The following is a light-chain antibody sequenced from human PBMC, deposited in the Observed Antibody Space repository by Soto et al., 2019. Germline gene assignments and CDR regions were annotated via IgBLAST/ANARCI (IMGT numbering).Light chain of an antibody. V-gene: IGKV1-6*01. CDR2: GAS. Sequence: AIQMTQSPSSLSASVGDRVTITCRASQGIRTDLGWYQQKPGKAPELLIYGASSLQSGVPSRFSGSGSGTDFTLTISSLQPEDFATYYCLQLNSFPLSFGGGTKVDIK. J-gene: IGKJ4*01. CDR1: QGIRTD. CDR3: LQLNSFPLS.